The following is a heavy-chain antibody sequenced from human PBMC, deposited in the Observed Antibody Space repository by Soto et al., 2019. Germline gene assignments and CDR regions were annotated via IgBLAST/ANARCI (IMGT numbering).Heavy chain of an antibody. D-gene: IGHD3-22*01. CDR3: AKDWAEYYYDSYYYYGMDV. CDR2: ISGSGGST. V-gene: IGHV3-23*01. Sequence: GGSLRLSCAASGFTFSSYAMSWVRQAPGKGLEWVSAISGSGGSTYYADSVKGRFTISRDNSKNTLYLQMNSLRAEDTAVYYCAKDWAEYYYDSYYYYGMDVWGQGTTVTVSS. CDR1: GFTFSSYA. J-gene: IGHJ6*02.